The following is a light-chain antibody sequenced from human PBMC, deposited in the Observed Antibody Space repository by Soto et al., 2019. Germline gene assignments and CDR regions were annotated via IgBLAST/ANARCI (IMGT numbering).Light chain of an antibody. CDR2: SAT. CDR3: QQYGGSPRLT. J-gene: IGKJ4*01. V-gene: IGKV3-20*01. Sequence: IVLTQSPGTLSLSPGERATLSCRASQSVSSSYLAWYQQKPGQAPRLLIYSATKRATGIPDRFSGSGSGTDFTLTISRLEPEDFAVYYCQQYGGSPRLTFGGGTKVDIK. CDR1: QSVSSSY.